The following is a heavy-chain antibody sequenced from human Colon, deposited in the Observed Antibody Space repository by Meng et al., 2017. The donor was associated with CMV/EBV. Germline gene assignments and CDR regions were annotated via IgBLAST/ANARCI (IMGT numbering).Heavy chain of an antibody. CDR3: ARDLGAANWFDP. V-gene: IGHV4-39*07. CDR2: IVYSGST. Sequence: GGNRQPPGKGLEWIGSIVYSGSTYYNPSLKSRVTISLDTSKNQFSLKLSSVTAADTAVYYCARDLGAANWFDPWGQGTLVTVSS. D-gene: IGHD2-15*01. J-gene: IGHJ5*02.